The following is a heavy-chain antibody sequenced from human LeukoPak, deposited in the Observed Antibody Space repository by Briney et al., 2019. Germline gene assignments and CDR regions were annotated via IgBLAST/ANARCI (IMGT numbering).Heavy chain of an antibody. V-gene: IGHV3-23*01. D-gene: IGHD5-12*01. CDR3: AKSLIVATIEPDY. CDR1: GFTFSSYA. Sequence: GGSLXLSCAASGFTFSSYAMSWVRQAPGKGREWVSAISGSGGSTYYADSVKGRFTISRDNSKNTLYLQMNSLRAEDTAVYYCAKSLIVATIEPDYWGQGTLVTVSS. CDR2: ISGSGGST. J-gene: IGHJ4*02.